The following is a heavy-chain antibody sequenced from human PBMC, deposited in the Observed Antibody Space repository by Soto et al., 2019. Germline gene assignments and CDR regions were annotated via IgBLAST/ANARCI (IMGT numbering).Heavy chain of an antibody. J-gene: IGHJ4*02. V-gene: IGHV3-7*01. CDR1: GFTFTNYW. D-gene: IGHD3-3*01. CDR3: ARDMGVFWSGYPEGGFDY. CDR2: KKQDGSEK. Sequence: EAQLVESGGGLVQPGGSLRLSCAASGFTFTNYWMSWVRQAPGKGLEWVANKKQDGSEKYYAGSAKGRFIISRDNAKTSLYLQMNSLRAEDTAVYYCARDMGVFWSGYPEGGFDYWGQGTPVTVSS.